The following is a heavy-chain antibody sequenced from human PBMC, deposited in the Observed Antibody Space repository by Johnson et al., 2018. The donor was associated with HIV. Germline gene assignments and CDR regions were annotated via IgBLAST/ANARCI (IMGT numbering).Heavy chain of an antibody. Sequence: EKLVESGGGLVQPGGSLRLSCAASGFTFSSYWMHWVRQAPGKGLVWVSRINSDGSSTSYADSVKGRFTISRDNAKNTLYLQMNSLRAEDTAVYYCAREGIAVAKVLAFDIWGQGTMVTVSS. D-gene: IGHD6-13*01. J-gene: IGHJ3*02. CDR1: GFTFSSYW. CDR2: INSDGSST. CDR3: AREGIAVAKVLAFDI. V-gene: IGHV3-74*01.